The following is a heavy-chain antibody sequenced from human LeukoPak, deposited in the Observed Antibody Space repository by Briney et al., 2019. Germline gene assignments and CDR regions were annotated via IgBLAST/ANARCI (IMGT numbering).Heavy chain of an antibody. J-gene: IGHJ3*02. CDR3: ARPSYDILTGYLFDAFDI. V-gene: IGHV5-51*07. D-gene: IGHD3-9*01. CDR1: GYSFTSYW. Sequence: KSGESLKISCKGSGYSFTSYWIGWVHQMPGKGLEWMGIIYPGDSDTRYSPSFQGQVTISADKSISTAYLQWSSLKASDTAMYYCARPSYDILTGYLFDAFDIWGQGTMVTVSS. CDR2: IYPGDSDT.